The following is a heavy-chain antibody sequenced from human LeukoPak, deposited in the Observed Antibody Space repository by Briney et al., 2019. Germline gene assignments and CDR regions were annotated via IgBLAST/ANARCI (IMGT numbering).Heavy chain of an antibody. CDR2: IIPIFGTA. V-gene: IGHV1-69*13. D-gene: IGHD3-3*01. J-gene: IGHJ6*03. CDR3: ARETAPNYDFWSGYRTPGYYYYMDV. Sequence: ASVKVSCKASGGTFSSYAISFVRQAPGQGLEWMGGIIPIFGTANYAQKFQGRVTITADESTSTAYMELSSLRSEDTAVYYCARETAPNYDFWSGYRTPGYYYYMDVWGKGTTVTVSS. CDR1: GGTFSSYA.